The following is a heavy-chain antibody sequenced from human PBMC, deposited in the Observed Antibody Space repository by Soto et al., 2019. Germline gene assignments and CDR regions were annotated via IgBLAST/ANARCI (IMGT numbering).Heavy chain of an antibody. J-gene: IGHJ5*02. CDR1: GGSITNYY. Sequence: PSETLFLTCTVSGGSITNYYWSWIRQPAGKGLEWIGRIYTKERTNYNLSFRNRVTMSVDTSKNQFSLKLDAVTAADTAVYYCARDDYKDGGNNWFDPWGQGTLVTVS. CDR3: ARDDYKDGGNNWFDP. D-gene: IGHD3-16*01. V-gene: IGHV4-4*07. CDR2: IYTKERT.